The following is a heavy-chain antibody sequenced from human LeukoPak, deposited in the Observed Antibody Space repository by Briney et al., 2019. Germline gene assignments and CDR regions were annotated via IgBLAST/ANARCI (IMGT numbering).Heavy chain of an antibody. CDR1: GGSISSGGYS. Sequence: SETLSLTCAVSGGSISSGGYSWSWIRQPPGKGLEWIGYIYYSGSTYYNPSLKSRVTISVDTSKNQFSLKLSSVTAADTAVYYCARVVYSGYVGYYFDYWGQGTLVTVSS. CDR2: IYYSGST. D-gene: IGHD5-12*01. CDR3: ARVVYSGYVGYYFDY. J-gene: IGHJ4*02. V-gene: IGHV4-30-4*07.